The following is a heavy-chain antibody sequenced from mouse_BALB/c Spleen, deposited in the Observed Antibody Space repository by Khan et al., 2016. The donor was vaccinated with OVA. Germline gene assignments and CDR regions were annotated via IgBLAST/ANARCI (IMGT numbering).Heavy chain of an antibody. Sequence: QIQLVQSGPELKKPGETVKISCKASAYTFTNYGMNWVKQAPGKGLKWMGWINTYTGEPTYTDDFKGRFAFSLETSASTAYLQINNLKNEDMATYFCARGASYWYVDVWGAGTTVTVSS. J-gene: IGHJ1*01. CDR1: AYTFTNYG. CDR3: ARGASYWYVDV. D-gene: IGHD6-1*01. CDR2: INTYTGEP. V-gene: IGHV9-1*02.